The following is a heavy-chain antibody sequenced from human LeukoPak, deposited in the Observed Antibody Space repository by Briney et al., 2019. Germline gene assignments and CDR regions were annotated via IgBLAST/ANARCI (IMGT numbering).Heavy chain of an antibody. V-gene: IGHV4-59*01. CDR2: FYHTGKA. Sequence: SETLSLTCSVSGGSLSTYYWSWIRQSPGRGLEWIGYFYHTGKANYSPSLKSRLIISVDTSKNQFSLRLSSVTAADTAVYFCARDGYSYTDIWGQGILVTVSS. D-gene: IGHD5-18*01. J-gene: IGHJ4*02. CDR3: ARDGYSYTDI. CDR1: GGSLSTYY.